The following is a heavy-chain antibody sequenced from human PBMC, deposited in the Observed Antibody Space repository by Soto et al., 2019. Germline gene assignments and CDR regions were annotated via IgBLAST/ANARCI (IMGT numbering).Heavy chain of an antibody. Sequence: GSLXLSYAASGITISNYPMSWVLQAPGKGLDWVSGISGSGDRTYYADSAKGRFTISKDISKNSLSLQLDNLGVEDTAVYFCVKDDGGYPSTAPHWGQGTLVTVSS. J-gene: IGHJ1*01. D-gene: IGHD3-22*01. CDR1: GITISNYP. CDR2: ISGSGDRT. V-gene: IGHV3-23*01. CDR3: VKDDGGYPSTAPH.